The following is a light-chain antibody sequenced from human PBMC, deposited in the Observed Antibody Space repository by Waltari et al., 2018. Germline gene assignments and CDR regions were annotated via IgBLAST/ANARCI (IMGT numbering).Light chain of an antibody. CDR2: WAS. J-gene: IGKJ1*01. CDR3: QQYYSSPWT. V-gene: IGKV4-1*01. Sequence: DIVMTQSPDSLAVSLGERATIHCQSSQTVFYSSNNKNYLGWYQQKPGQAPKLLIYWASTRESGVPDRFSGSGSETDFTLTISSLQAEDVALYYCQQYYSSPWTFGQGTKVEIK. CDR1: QTVFYSSNNKNY.